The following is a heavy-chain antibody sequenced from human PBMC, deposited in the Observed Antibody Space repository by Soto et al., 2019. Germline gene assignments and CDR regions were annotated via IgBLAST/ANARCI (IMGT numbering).Heavy chain of an antibody. D-gene: IGHD3-16*01. J-gene: IGHJ4*02. CDR1: GFIVSNKH. V-gene: IGHV3-53*05. Sequence: EVQLVETGGGLMQPGGSLRLSCAASGFIVSNKHMGWVRQAPGKGLESVSILYTDDRTYYADSVKGRFTISRDNSKNTVSLQMNGLRDEDTAMYYCVGAAPGDWVQGTPVTVSS. CDR2: LYTDDRT. CDR3: VGAAPGD.